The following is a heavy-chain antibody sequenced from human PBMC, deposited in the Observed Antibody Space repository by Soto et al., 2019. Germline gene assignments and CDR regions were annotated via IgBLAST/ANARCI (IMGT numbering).Heavy chain of an antibody. J-gene: IGHJ4*02. D-gene: IGHD3-10*01. Sequence: SVKVSCKASGGTFSSYAISWVRQAPGQGLEWMGGIIPIFGTANYAQKFQGRVTITADKSTSTAYMELSSLRSEDTAVYYCAGSAVQPNGSGSYYNFDYWGQGTLVTVSS. CDR2: IIPIFGTA. V-gene: IGHV1-69*06. CDR1: GGTFSSYA. CDR3: AGSAVQPNGSGSYYNFDY.